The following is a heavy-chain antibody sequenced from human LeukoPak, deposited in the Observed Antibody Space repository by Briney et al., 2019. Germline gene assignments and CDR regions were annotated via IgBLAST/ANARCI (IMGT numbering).Heavy chain of an antibody. CDR2: ISAYNGNT. D-gene: IGHD4-17*01. CDR1: GGTFSSYA. V-gene: IGHV1-18*01. J-gene: IGHJ4*02. Sequence: ASVKVSCKASGGTFSSYAISWVRQAPGQGLEWMGWISAYNGNTNYAQKLQGRVTMTTDTSTSTAYMELRSLRSDDTAVYYCARAGGNYGDYYFDYWGQGTLVTVSS. CDR3: ARAGGNYGDYYFDY.